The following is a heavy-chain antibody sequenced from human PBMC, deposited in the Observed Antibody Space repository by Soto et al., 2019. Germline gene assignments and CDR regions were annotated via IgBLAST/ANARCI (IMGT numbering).Heavy chain of an antibody. CDR1: GGSISSYY. V-gene: IGHV4-59*01. Sequence: PSETLSLTCTVSGGSISSYYWSWVRQPPGKGLQWIGYIYYSGSTYYNPSLKGRATISADTSKNQFSLRLTSVTAADTAVYYCVSEEPGGFRFDYWGQGILVTVSS. D-gene: IGHD2-15*01. J-gene: IGHJ4*02. CDR2: IYYSGST. CDR3: VSEEPGGFRFDY.